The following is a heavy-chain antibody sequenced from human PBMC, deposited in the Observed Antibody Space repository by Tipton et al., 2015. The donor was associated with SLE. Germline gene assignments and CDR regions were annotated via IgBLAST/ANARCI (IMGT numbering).Heavy chain of an antibody. Sequence: QVQLVQSGAEVKKPGASVKVSCKASGHTFTFYYMHWFRQAPGQGLEWMGIINPRGGSTTYAQKIQGRVTMTTDTSTSTVYMELSSLRSEDTAVYYCAVYSSGWYPWGQGTLVTVSS. CDR1: GHTFTFYY. D-gene: IGHD6-19*01. J-gene: IGHJ5*02. V-gene: IGHV1-46*01. CDR2: INPRGGST. CDR3: AVYSSGWYP.